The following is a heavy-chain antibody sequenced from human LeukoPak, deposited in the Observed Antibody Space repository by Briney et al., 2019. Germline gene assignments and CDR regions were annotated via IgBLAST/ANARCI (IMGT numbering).Heavy chain of an antibody. D-gene: IGHD1/OR15-1a*01. CDR2: ISSSGSTI. J-gene: IGHJ4*02. V-gene: IGHV3-11*01. CDR1: GFTFSDYY. Sequence: GGSLRLSCAASGFTFSDYYMSWIRQAPGKGLEWVSYISSSGSTIYYADSVKGRFTISRDNAKNSLYLQMNSLRAEDTAVYYLAKEHSEQYYFDHWGQGTLVTVSS. CDR3: AKEHSEQYYFDH.